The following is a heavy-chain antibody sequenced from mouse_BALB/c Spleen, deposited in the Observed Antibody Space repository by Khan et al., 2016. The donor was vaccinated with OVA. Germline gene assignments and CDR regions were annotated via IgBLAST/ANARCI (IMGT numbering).Heavy chain of an antibody. CDR3: ARDGSRYNYAMDY. CDR1: GYSITSDYA. CDR2: ISYSGST. D-gene: IGHD2-3*01. J-gene: IGHJ4*01. V-gene: IGHV3-2*02. Sequence: EVQLQESGPGLVKPSQSLSLTCTVTGYSITSDYAWNWIRQFPGNKLEWMGYISYSGSTRYNPSLKSRISITRDTSKNQLFLQLNSVTTEDTATYYCARDGSRYNYAMDYWGQGTAVTVSS.